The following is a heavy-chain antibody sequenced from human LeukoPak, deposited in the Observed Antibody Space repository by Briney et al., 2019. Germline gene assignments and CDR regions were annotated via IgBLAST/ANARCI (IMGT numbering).Heavy chain of an antibody. J-gene: IGHJ4*02. V-gene: IGHV4-39*07. D-gene: IGHD6-13*01. CDR3: ARDPVAAAGEFDY. Sequence: SETLSLTCTVSGGSISSSSYYWGWIRQPPGKGLEWIGSIYHSGSTYYNPSLKSRVTISVDTSKNQFSLKLSSVTAADTAVYYCARDPVAAAGEFDYWGQGTLVTVSS. CDR1: GGSISSSSYY. CDR2: IYHSGST.